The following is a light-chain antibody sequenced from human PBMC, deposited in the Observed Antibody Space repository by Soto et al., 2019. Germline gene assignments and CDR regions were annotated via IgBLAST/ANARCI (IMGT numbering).Light chain of an antibody. CDR3: LQDYNYPRT. CDR2: SAS. CDR1: QDIRTE. Sequence: AIQMTQSPSSLSASVGDRVTITCRSSQDIRTELGWYQQRPGKAPNLLIYSASTLQTGVPSRFSGSGSGTDFFLTISSLQPEDVATYFCLQDYNYPRTFGHGTKLQIK. J-gene: IGKJ2*01. V-gene: IGKV1-6*01.